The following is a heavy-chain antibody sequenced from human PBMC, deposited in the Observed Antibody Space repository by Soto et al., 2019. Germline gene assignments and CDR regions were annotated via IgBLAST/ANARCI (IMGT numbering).Heavy chain of an antibody. V-gene: IGHV4-34*01. Sequence: QVQLQQWGAGLLKPSETLSLTCAVYGGSFSGYYWSWIRQPPGKGLEWIGEINNSGSTNYNPSLKIRVTISVDTSKNQFSLKLGSVTAADTAVYYCARGGNSYGSEPWGQGTLVTVSS. J-gene: IGHJ5*02. CDR2: INNSGST. CDR1: GGSFSGYY. D-gene: IGHD5-18*01. CDR3: ARGGNSYGSEP.